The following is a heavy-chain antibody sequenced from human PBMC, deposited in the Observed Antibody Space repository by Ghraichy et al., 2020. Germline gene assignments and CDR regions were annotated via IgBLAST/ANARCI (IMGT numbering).Heavy chain of an antibody. CDR1: GASISSFY. V-gene: IGHV4-59*01. CDR3: TKTSRWYLLDY. D-gene: IGHD6-13*01. Sequence: SETLSLTCTVSGASISSFYWSWVRQPPGKGLEWIGYISYSGSTSYNPSLRSRVTISLDTSKNQFSLNLSFVTTADTAVYYCTKTSRWYLLDYWGQGALVTV. J-gene: IGHJ4*02. CDR2: ISYSGST.